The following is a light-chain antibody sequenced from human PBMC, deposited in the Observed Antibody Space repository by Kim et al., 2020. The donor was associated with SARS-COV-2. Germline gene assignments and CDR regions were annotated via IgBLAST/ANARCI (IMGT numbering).Light chain of an antibody. CDR2: DVS. CDR1: QSISSW. Sequence: DFQMTQSPSTVSASVGDRVTITCRASQSISSWLAWYQQKPGKAPNLLIYDVSSLESEVPSRFSGSGSGTEFTLTISSLQPDDFAIYYCQQYNSYPITFGQGTRLEIK. J-gene: IGKJ5*01. CDR3: QQYNSYPIT. V-gene: IGKV1-5*01.